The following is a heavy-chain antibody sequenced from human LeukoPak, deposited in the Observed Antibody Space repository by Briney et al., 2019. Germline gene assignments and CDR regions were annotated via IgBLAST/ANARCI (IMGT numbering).Heavy chain of an antibody. J-gene: IGHJ3*02. CDR2: IYSTGTT. D-gene: IGHD3-10*01. Sequence: TGGSLRLSCAASGLTVNDNYMSWVRQAPGKGLEWVSIIYSTGTTYYADSMKGRFTISRDNAKNTVYLQMNSLRAEDTAVYYCARGTRYYYGSGSYLTALDIWGQGTMAIVSS. V-gene: IGHV3-66*01. CDR3: ARGTRYYYGSGSYLTALDI. CDR1: GLTVNDNY.